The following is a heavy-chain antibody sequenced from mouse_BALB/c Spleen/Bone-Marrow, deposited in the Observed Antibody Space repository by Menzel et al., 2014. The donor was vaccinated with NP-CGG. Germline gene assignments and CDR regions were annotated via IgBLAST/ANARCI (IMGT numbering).Heavy chain of an antibody. CDR3: ARDRGFDY. Sequence: VQLKDSGPGLVKPSQSLSLTCSVTGYSITSGYYWSWLRQFPGNKLEWMGYITYDGSNNYNPSLKNRISITRDTSKNQFFLKLNSVTTEDTATYYCARDRGFDYWGQGTTLTVSS. V-gene: IGHV3-6*01. CDR1: GYSITSGYY. J-gene: IGHJ2*01. CDR2: ITYDGSN.